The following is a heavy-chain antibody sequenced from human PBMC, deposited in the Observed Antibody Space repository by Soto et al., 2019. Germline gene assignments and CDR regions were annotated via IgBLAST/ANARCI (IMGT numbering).Heavy chain of an antibody. V-gene: IGHV4-39*01. J-gene: IGHJ2*01. CDR2: IYYSGST. D-gene: IGHD7-27*01. CDR1: GGSISSRSYY. Sequence: QLQLQESGPGLVKPSETLSLTCTVSGGSISSRSYYWGWIRQPPGKRLEWIGNIYYSGSTYYNSSLKRRATXSXDXXKNQFSLKLSSVTAADTAVYYCASFMGNLNWYFDLWGRGTLVTVSS. CDR3: ASFMGNLNWYFDL.